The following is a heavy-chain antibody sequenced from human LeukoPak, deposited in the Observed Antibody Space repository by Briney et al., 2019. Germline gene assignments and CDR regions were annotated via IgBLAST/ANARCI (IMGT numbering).Heavy chain of an antibody. CDR3: ATGHTSLAP. CDR1: GFTFSNAW. V-gene: IGHV3-7*01. Sequence: PGGSLRLSCAASGFTFSNAWMTWVRQAPGKGLEFVANIKHDGSERYYVDSVKGRFTISRDNAKNSLYLQMDSLRAEDTAVYFCATGHTSLAPGGQGTLVTVSS. CDR2: IKHDGSER. J-gene: IGHJ4*02.